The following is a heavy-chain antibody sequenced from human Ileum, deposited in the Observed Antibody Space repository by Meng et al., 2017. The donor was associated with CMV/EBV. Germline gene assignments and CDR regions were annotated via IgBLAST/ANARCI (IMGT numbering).Heavy chain of an antibody. CDR1: GLTFRNAW. D-gene: IGHD3-16*01. J-gene: IGHJ4*02. Sequence: EVQLVESGGGLVKPGGSLRLSCAASGLTFRNAWMSWVRQAPGGGLVWLSHVTPDGTTTAYADSVKDRFTISRDNAKNTLYLQMNGLRDEDTAVYYCVRSGGTLDYWGQGTLVTVSS. V-gene: IGHV3-74*02. CDR2: VTPDGTTT. CDR3: VRSGGTLDY.